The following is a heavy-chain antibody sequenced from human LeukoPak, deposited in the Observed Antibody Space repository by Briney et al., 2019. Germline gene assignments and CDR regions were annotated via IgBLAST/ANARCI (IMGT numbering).Heavy chain of an antibody. V-gene: IGHV3-30*02. D-gene: IGHD6-19*01. Sequence: GGSLRLSCAASGFTFSTSGMHWVRQAPGKGLEWVAFIRFDGSNKYYAYSVKGRFTISRDNSKNALYLQMNSLRAEDTAVYYCAIHRGYTSSFDYWGQGTLVTVSS. CDR1: GFTFSTSG. CDR2: IRFDGSNK. J-gene: IGHJ4*02. CDR3: AIHRGYTSSFDY.